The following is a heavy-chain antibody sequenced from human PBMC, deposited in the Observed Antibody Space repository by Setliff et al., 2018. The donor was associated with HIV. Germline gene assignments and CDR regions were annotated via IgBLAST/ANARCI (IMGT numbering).Heavy chain of an antibody. Sequence: GESLKISCAASGFTFSSYWMSWVRQAPGKGLEWVAHLREDGSEKYYVDSVKGRFTISRDNAKNSLYLQMNSLRAEDTAVYYCARGDFYDSSGYFTDAFDIWGQGTMVTVSS. CDR1: GFTFSSYW. V-gene: IGHV3-7*03. J-gene: IGHJ3*02. CDR3: ARGDFYDSSGYFTDAFDI. CDR2: LREDGSEK. D-gene: IGHD3-22*01.